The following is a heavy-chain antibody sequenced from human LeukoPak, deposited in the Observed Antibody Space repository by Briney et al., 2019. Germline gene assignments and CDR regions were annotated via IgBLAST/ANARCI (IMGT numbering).Heavy chain of an antibody. V-gene: IGHV4-30-2*01. CDR2: IYHSGST. CDR1: GGSISSGGYY. J-gene: IGHJ5*02. D-gene: IGHD2-2*01. CDR3: ARAKGVVVPAASPTNWFDP. Sequence: SETLSLTCTVSGGSISSGGYYWSWIRQPPGKGLEWIGYIYHSGSTYYNPSLKSRVTISVDRSKNQFSLKLSSVTAADTAVYYCARAKGVVVPAASPTNWFDPWGQGTLVTVSS.